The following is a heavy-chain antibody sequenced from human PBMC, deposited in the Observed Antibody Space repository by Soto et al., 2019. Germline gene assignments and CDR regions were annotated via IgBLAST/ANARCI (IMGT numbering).Heavy chain of an antibody. CDR2: VYNSGST. D-gene: IGHD3-3*01. CDR1: GGSISSNY. J-gene: IGHJ6*02. V-gene: IGHV4-59*01. CDR3: ARSYPNTIFGVVPSRGLDV. Sequence: SETLSLTCTVSGGSISSNYWTWIRQPPGKGLEWIGYVYNSGSTNYNPSLKSRVTISEDTSKSQFSLKLSSVTAADTAVYYCARSYPNTIFGVVPSRGLDVWGQGTTVTVSS.